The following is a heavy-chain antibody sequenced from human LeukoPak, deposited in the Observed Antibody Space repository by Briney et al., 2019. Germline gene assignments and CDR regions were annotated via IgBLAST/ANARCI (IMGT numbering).Heavy chain of an antibody. CDR2: ISGSGGST. CDR3: AKDRRVRIAVAGNDFDY. V-gene: IGHV3-23*01. CDR1: GFTFSSYA. D-gene: IGHD6-19*01. J-gene: IGHJ4*02. Sequence: PGGSLRLSCAASGFTFSSYAMSWVRQAPGKGLEWVSAISGSGGSTYYADSVKGRFTISRDNSKNTLYLQTNSLRAEDTAVYYCAKDRRVRIAVAGNDFDYWGQGTLVTVSS.